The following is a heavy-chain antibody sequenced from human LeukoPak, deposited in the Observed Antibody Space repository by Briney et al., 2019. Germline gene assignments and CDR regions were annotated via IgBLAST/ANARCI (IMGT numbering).Heavy chain of an antibody. CDR1: GFTFGSYA. V-gene: IGHV3-21*01. CDR3: VRDQGGERWFDP. D-gene: IGHD3-16*01. J-gene: IGHJ5*02. Sequence: PGGSLRLSCAASGFTFGSYAMNWVRQAPGKGLEWVSSISSGSSFIYYADSVKGRFTIAGDNAKNSLYLQMNSLRPEDTAIYYCVRDQGGERWFDPWGQGTLVTVSS. CDR2: ISSGSSFI.